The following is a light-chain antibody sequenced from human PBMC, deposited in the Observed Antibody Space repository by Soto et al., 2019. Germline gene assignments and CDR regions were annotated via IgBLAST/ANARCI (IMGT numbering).Light chain of an antibody. CDR3: QQYNNWPPNT. Sequence: EIVMTQSPXTLSVSPGERATLSCRASQSVSRNLAWYQQKPGQAPRLLIYGASTRATGIPARFSGSGSGTEFTLTISSLQSEDFAVYYCQQYNNWPPNTFGGGTKVEIK. J-gene: IGKJ4*01. V-gene: IGKV3-15*01. CDR2: GAS. CDR1: QSVSRN.